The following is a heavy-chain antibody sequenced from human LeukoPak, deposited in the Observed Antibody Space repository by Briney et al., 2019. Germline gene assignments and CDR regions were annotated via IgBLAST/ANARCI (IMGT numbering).Heavy chain of an antibody. Sequence: PSETLSLTCTVSGGSISSSSYYWGWIRQPPGKGLEWIGSIYYSGSTYYNPSLKSRVTISVDTSKNQFSLKLSSVTAADTAVYYCARLLITMVRGVDDAFDIWGQGTMVTVSS. D-gene: IGHD3-10*01. CDR2: IYYSGST. J-gene: IGHJ3*02. CDR3: ARLLITMVRGVDDAFDI. CDR1: GGSISSSSYY. V-gene: IGHV4-39*01.